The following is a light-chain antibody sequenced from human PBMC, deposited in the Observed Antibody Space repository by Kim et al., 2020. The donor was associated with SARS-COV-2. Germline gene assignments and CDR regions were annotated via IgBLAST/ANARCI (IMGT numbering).Light chain of an antibody. CDR1: QNIKTY. Sequence: DIQMTQSPSSLSASVGDRVTITCRASQNIKTYLNWYHQKPGKAPNLLIYAASTLHSGAPSRFSGSGSETEFTLTINSLQPEDFGVYYCQQSDRTPITFGQGTRLEIK. CDR3: QQSDRTPIT. J-gene: IGKJ5*01. V-gene: IGKV1-39*01. CDR2: AAS.